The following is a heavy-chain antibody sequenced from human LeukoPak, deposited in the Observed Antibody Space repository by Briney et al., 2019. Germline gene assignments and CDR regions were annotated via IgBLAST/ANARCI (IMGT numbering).Heavy chain of an antibody. CDR2: ISGSGGST. V-gene: IGHV3-23*01. J-gene: IGHJ6*03. D-gene: IGHD6-19*01. CDR3: AKDRIAVAVYRPYYMDV. Sequence: GGSLRLSCAASGFTFSSYAMSWVRQAPGKGLEWVSAISGSGGSTYYADSVKGWFTNSRDNSKNTLYLQMNSLRAEDTAVYYCAKDRIAVAVYRPYYMDVWGKGTTVTVSS. CDR1: GFTFSSYA.